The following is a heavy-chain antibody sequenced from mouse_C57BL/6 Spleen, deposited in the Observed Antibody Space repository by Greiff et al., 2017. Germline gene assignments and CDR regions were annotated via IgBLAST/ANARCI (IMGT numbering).Heavy chain of an antibody. J-gene: IGHJ1*03. CDR3: ARKRLIFIDQLGFEV. CDR2: INPNNGGT. Sequence: EVQLQESGPELVKPGASVKIPCKASGYTFTDYNMDWVKQSHGKSLEWIGDINPNNGGTSYNQKFKGKATLTVDKSSSTAYMELRSLTSEDTAVYYCARKRLIFIDQLGFEVWGTGTTVTVSS. CDR1: GYTFTDYN. D-gene: IGHD1-1*01. V-gene: IGHV1-18*01.